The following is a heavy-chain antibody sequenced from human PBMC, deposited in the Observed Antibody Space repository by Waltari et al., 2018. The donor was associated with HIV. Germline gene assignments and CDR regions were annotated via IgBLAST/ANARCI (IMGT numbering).Heavy chain of an antibody. CDR1: GFPFSNYA. J-gene: IGHJ3*02. Sequence: EALLLESGGDFVQPGGSLRLSCVGSGFPFSNYAMIWVRQAPGEGLEWVSAIAASYGNTYYADSVRGRFTISKDNSANSLYLQMNSLRAEDTALYYCARILISGAFDIWGQGTMVAVSS. CDR3: ARILISGAFDI. D-gene: IGHD3-9*01. CDR2: IAASYGNT. V-gene: IGHV3-23*01.